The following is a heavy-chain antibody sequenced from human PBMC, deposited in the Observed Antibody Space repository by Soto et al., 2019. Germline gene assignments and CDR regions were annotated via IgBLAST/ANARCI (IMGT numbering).Heavy chain of an antibody. CDR1: GYTFTSYD. V-gene: IGHV1-8*01. Sequence: GASVKFSCKASGYTFTSYDINWVRQATGQGLEWMGWMNPNSGNTGYAQKFQGRVTMTRNTSISTAYMELSSLRSEDTAVYYCARAWHYDFWSGYFYYYYGMDVWGQGTTVTVSS. D-gene: IGHD3-3*01. CDR3: ARAWHYDFWSGYFYYYYGMDV. CDR2: MNPNSGNT. J-gene: IGHJ6*02.